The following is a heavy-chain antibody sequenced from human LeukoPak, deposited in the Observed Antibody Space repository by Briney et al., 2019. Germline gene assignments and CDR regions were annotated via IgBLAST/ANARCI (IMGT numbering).Heavy chain of an antibody. Sequence: SETLSLTCTVSGGSISSYYWSWIRQPPGKGLEWIGYIYYSGSTNYNPSLKSRVTISVDTSKNQFSLKLSSVTAADTAVYYCARVIGYSGSRGGWFDPWGQGTLVTVSS. CDR2: IYYSGST. D-gene: IGHD1-26*01. CDR1: GGSISSYY. V-gene: IGHV4-59*01. CDR3: ARVIGYSGSRGGWFDP. J-gene: IGHJ5*02.